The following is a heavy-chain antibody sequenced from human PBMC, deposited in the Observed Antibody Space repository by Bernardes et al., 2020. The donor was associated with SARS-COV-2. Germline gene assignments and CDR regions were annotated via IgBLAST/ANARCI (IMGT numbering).Heavy chain of an antibody. CDR2: ISHRGTP. D-gene: IGHD3-10*01. CDR1: GDSITTANYF. CDR3: AREVNVVSESDAFDV. V-gene: IGHV4-31*03. Sequence: SETLSLTCTVSGDSITTANYFWSWIRQLPGKGLEWIAYISHRGTPYYNPSLQSRVTISRDTSQNQFFLNMNSVTAADTAIYYCAREVNVVSESDAFDVWGQGRRVTVS. J-gene: IGHJ3*01.